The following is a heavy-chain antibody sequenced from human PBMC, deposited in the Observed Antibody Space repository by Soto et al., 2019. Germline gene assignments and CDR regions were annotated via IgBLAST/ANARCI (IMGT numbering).Heavy chain of an antibody. D-gene: IGHD3-9*01. CDR1: GFTVSSNY. CDR3: ARAPSAYDDILTGYYRRDDAFDI. V-gene: IGHV3-66*01. Sequence: EVQLVESGGGLVQPGGSLRLSCAASGFTVSSNYMSWVRQAPGKGLEWVSVIYSGGSTYYADSVKGRFTISRDNSKNTLYLQMNSLRAEDTAVYYCARAPSAYDDILTGYYRRDDAFDIWGQGTMVTVSS. J-gene: IGHJ3*02. CDR2: IYSGGST.